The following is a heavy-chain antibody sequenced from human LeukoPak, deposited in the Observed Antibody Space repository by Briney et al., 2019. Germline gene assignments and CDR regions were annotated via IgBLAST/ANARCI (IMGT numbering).Heavy chain of an antibody. Sequence: GGSLRLSCAASGFTFISYGMHWVRQSPGKGLEWVAVAYDDRDNKYHADSVKGRFTVSKDNSKKALYLQMNSLRAEDTAVYYCAKKHGSGSLYYFDYWGQGTLVTVSS. V-gene: IGHV3-33*06. D-gene: IGHD3-10*01. CDR2: AYDDRDNK. J-gene: IGHJ4*02. CDR3: AKKHGSGSLYYFDY. CDR1: GFTFISYG.